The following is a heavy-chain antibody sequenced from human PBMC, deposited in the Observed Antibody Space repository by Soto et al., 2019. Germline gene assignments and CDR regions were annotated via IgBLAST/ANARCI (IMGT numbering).Heavy chain of an antibody. Sequence: GASVKVSCKASGGTFSSYAISWVRQAPGQGLEWMGGIIPIFGTANYAQKFQGRVTITADESTSTAYMELSSLRSEDTAVYYCARARSGSYLLRYYGMDVWGQGTTVTVSS. CDR2: IIPIFGTA. D-gene: IGHD1-26*01. J-gene: IGHJ6*02. CDR3: ARARSGSYLLRYYGMDV. V-gene: IGHV1-69*13. CDR1: GGTFSSYA.